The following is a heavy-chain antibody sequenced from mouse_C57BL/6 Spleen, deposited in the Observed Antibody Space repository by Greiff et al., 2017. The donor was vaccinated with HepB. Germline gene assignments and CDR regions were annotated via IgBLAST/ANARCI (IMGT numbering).Heavy chain of an antibody. J-gene: IGHJ2*01. CDR3: TRGVTTVDDYFDY. V-gene: IGHV5-9-1*02. D-gene: IGHD1-1*01. CDR2: ISSGGDYI. CDR1: GFTFSSYA. Sequence: DVHLVESGEGLVKPGGSLKLSCAASGFTFSSYAMSWVRQTPEKRLEWVAYISSGGDYIYYADTVKGRFTISRDNARNTLYLQMSSLKSEDTAMYYCTRGVTTVDDYFDYWGQGTTLTVSS.